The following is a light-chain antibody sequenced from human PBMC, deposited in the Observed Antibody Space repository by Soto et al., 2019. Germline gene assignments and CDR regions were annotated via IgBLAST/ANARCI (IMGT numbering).Light chain of an antibody. Sequence: NVLTQSPGTLSLSPGERATLSCRASQTVISYLTGYQQRPGPAPRLLISGASRRATGIPDRFSGSGSGTDFTLTISRLEPEEFELYYCEQYGTSPITFGQGTRLEIK. CDR2: GAS. J-gene: IGKJ5*01. V-gene: IGKV3-20*01. CDR1: QTVISY. CDR3: EQYGTSPIT.